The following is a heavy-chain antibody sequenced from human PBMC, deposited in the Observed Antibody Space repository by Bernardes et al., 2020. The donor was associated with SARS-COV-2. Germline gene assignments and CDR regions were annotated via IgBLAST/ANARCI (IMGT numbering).Heavy chain of an antibody. Sequence: GGSLRLSCAASGFRFSDHYMDWVRQAPGKGLEWVARIRNKANTYSTEHAASVKGRFSISRDDSKNSLYLQMNNLKTEDTAVYYCVRAYSSGSWFDPWGQGTLVTVSS. J-gene: IGHJ5*02. V-gene: IGHV3-72*01. D-gene: IGHD5-18*01. CDR2: IRNKANTYST. CDR3: VRAYSSGSWFDP. CDR1: GFRFSDHY.